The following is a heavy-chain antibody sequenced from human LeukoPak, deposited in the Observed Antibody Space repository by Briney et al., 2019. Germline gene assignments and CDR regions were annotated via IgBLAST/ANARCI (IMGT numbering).Heavy chain of an antibody. CDR3: ARGPLDSGYTYFDY. CDR1: GASISSYY. Sequence: SETLSLTCTVSGASISSYYWSWIRQPPGKGPEWIGYFSYSGNTNYNPSLKSRVTVSVDTSKNQFSLKLTSVTAADTAVYHCARGPLDSGYTYFDYWGQGTLVTVSS. V-gene: IGHV4-59*01. CDR2: FSYSGNT. J-gene: IGHJ4*02. D-gene: IGHD5-12*01.